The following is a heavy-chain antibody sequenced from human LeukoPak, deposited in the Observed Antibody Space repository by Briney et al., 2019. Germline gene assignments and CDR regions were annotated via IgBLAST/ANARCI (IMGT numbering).Heavy chain of an antibody. CDR2: ISGSGGST. CDR3: AFDSSGYYSGVDY. J-gene: IGHJ4*02. Sequence: GGSLRLSCAASGFTFSNYAMSWVRQAPGKGLEWVSAISGSGGSTYYADSVKGRFTISRDNSKNTLYLQMNSLRAEDTAVYYCAFDSSGYYSGVDYWGQGTLVTVSS. D-gene: IGHD3-22*01. V-gene: IGHV3-23*01. CDR1: GFTFSNYA.